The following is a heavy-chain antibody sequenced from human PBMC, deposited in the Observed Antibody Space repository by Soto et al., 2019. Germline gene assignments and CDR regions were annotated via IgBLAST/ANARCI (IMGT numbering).Heavy chain of an antibody. Sequence: SETLSLTCAVYGGSFSGYYWTWIRQPPGTGLEWIGEINHSGSTNYNPSLKSRLIMSVDTSKNQLSLQLSSVTAQDTAVYYCGRYYYDSRGWPGAFDIWGQGIMVTVS. CDR3: GRYYYDSRGWPGAFDI. J-gene: IGHJ3*02. D-gene: IGHD3-22*01. CDR2: INHSGST. V-gene: IGHV4-34*10. CDR1: GGSFSGYY.